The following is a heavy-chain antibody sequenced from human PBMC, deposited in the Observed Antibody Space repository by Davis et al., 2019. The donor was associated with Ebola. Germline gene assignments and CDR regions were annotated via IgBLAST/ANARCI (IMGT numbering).Heavy chain of an antibody. Sequence: PGGSLRLSCAASGFTFSSFAMSWVRQTPGKGLEWVSAISGSGGSTYYADSVKGRFTISRDNSKNTLYLQMNSLRVEDTAVYYCAKDLYGDYVDRDYYGMDVWSQGTTVTVSS. CDR1: GFTFSSFA. D-gene: IGHD4-17*01. CDR3: AKDLYGDYVDRDYYGMDV. CDR2: ISGSGGST. V-gene: IGHV3-23*01. J-gene: IGHJ6*02.